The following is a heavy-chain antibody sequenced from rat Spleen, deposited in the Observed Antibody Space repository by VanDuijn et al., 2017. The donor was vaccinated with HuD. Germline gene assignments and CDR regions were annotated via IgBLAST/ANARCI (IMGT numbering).Heavy chain of an antibody. CDR3: TGSNPNWFAY. J-gene: IGHJ3*01. V-gene: IGHV5-35*01. D-gene: IGHD3-4*01. CDR2: LSPDGRNT. Sequence: EVKLVESGGGLVQPGSPLKLSCAASGFTFSSNWLNWIRQAPGKGLEWVASLSPDGRNTYYPDKVKGRFVISKDNAKNTGYLQMTNLKSEDTAMYYCTGSNPNWFAYWGQGTLVTVSS. CDR1: GFTFSSNW.